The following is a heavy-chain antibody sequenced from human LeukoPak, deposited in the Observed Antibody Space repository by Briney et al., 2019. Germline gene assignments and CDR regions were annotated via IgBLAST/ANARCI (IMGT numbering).Heavy chain of an antibody. D-gene: IGHD5-12*01. CDR1: GFSFSRHG. CDR2: ISTGSSVI. V-gene: IGHV3-48*01. J-gene: IGHJ5*02. CDR3: ARVGSGYDLDLWFDP. Sequence: GGSLRLTCAASGFSFSRHGLNWIRQAPGKGLEWVSSISTGSSVIHYADSVKGRFTISRDDARNTLSLQLNSLRAEDTAVYYCARVGSGYDLDLWFDPWGQGTLVTVSS.